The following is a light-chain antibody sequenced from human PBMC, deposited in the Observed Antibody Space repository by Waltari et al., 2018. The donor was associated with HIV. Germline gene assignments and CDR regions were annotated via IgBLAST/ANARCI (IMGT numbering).Light chain of an antibody. CDR2: WAS. CDR3: QQYYSTPPT. J-gene: IGKJ1*01. Sequence: DIVMTQSPHSLALSLGERATINCKSSQNIFYSSKNANYLAWYQQKPGQSPKLLIYWASSRASGVPDRFSGSGSRTEFTLSISSLQSEDVAVYFCQQYYSTPPTFGQGTRVEIK. V-gene: IGKV4-1*01. CDR1: QNIFYSSKNANY.